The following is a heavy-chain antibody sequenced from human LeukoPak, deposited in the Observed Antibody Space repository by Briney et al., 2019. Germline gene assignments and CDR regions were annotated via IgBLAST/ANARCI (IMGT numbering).Heavy chain of an antibody. Sequence: ASVKVSCKASGGTFSNYVVSWVRQAPRQGLEGMGGIIPKFRTRNYSEKFHSRITIPADESPGTVYLELSSLTSEDTAVYYAKSRVGPPGYYGLDVWGEGTTVTVSS. D-gene: IGHD3/OR15-3a*01. CDR3: KSRVGPPGYYGLDV. CDR1: GGTFSNYV. CDR2: IIPKFRTR. J-gene: IGHJ6*01. V-gene: IGHV1-69*13.